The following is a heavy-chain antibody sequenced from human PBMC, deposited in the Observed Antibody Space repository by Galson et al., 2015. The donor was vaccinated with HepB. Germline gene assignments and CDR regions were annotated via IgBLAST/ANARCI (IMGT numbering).Heavy chain of an antibody. D-gene: IGHD3-10*02. CDR2: ISTNSGNT. CDR3: ARDVRYAFEM. J-gene: IGHJ3*02. CDR1: SYTFTRNG. V-gene: IGHV1-18*01. Sequence: SVKVSCKASSYTFTRNGISWVRQAPGQGLEWMGWISTNSGNTYYAQKFQDRRLMTTERSTSTAYMELRSLTSDDTAFYYCARDVRYAFEMWGQGTMVTVS.